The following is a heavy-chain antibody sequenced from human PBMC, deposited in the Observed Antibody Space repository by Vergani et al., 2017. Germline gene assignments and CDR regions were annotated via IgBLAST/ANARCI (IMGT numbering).Heavy chain of an antibody. CDR2: INNSGNG. CDR3: ASGKYYSDSTSHFRGRYFDV. J-gene: IGHJ2*01. CDR1: GGSFSGYY. D-gene: IGHD3-16*01. V-gene: IGHV4-34*01. Sequence: QVQLQQWGAGLLKPSETLSLTCAVYGGSFSGYYWSWIRQPPGKGLEWIGSINNSGNGDSSSSLKSRVTISADTSKNQFSLRLTSVTAADTAVYYCASGKYYSDSTSHFRGRYFDVWGRGTLVTVPS.